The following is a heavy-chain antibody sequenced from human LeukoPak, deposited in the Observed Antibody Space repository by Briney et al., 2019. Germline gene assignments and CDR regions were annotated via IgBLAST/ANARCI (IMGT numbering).Heavy chain of an antibody. CDR2: ISYDGSNK. CDR3: AKSATLQLWLYLDY. V-gene: IGHV3-30*18. J-gene: IGHJ4*02. Sequence: PGGSLRLSRAASGFTFSSYGMHWVRQAPGKGLEWVAVISYDGSNKYYADSVKGRFTISRDNSKNTLYLQMNSLRAEDTAVYYCAKSATLQLWLYLDYWGQGTLVTVSS. D-gene: IGHD5-18*01. CDR1: GFTFSSYG.